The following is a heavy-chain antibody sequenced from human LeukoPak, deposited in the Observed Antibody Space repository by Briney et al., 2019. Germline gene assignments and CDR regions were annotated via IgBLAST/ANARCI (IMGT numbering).Heavy chain of an antibody. D-gene: IGHD6-19*01. CDR3: ARDTNYSGYGSGWYSD. CDR2: INPNSGGT. CDR1: GYTLTGYY. Sequence: ASVKVSCKASGYTLTGYYIHWVRQAPGQGLEWMGWINPNSGGTNYAQKFQGWVTMTRDTSISTAYMELSRLRSDDTAVYYCARDTNYSGYGSGWYSDWGQGTLVTVSS. V-gene: IGHV1-2*04. J-gene: IGHJ4*02.